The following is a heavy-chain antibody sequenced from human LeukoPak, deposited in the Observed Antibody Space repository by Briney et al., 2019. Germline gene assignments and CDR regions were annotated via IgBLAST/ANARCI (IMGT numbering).Heavy chain of an antibody. D-gene: IGHD6-19*01. V-gene: IGHV4-34*01. CDR2: INHSGST. CDR3: ARHWRYSSGWF. Sequence: SETLSLTCAVYGGSFSGYYWSWIRQPPGKGLEWIGEINHSGSTNYNPSLKSRVTISVDTSKNQFSLKLSSVTAADTAVYYCARHWRYSSGWFWGQGTLVTVSS. J-gene: IGHJ4*02. CDR1: GGSFSGYY.